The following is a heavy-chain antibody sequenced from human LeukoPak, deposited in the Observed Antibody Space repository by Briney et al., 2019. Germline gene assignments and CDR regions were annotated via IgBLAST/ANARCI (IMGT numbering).Heavy chain of an antibody. Sequence: PSETLSLTCAVYGGSFSGYYWSWIRQPPGKGLEWIGEINHSGSTNYNPSLKSRVTISVDTSKNQFSLKLSSVTAADTAVYYRARVSADSSDRPMTSYYFDYWGQGTLVTVSS. CDR3: ARVSADSSDRPMTSYYFDY. J-gene: IGHJ4*02. CDR1: GGSFSGYY. V-gene: IGHV4-34*01. D-gene: IGHD3-22*01. CDR2: INHSGST.